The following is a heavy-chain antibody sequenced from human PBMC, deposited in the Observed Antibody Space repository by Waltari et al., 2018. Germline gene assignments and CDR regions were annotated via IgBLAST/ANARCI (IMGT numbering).Heavy chain of an antibody. Sequence: QLQLQESGPGLVKPSETLSLTSTVSGGSIRSSSYYWGGIRQPPGKGLEWIGIIYYSGSTYYNPSLKSRVTISVDTSKNQFSLKLSSVTAADTAVYYCARHPAMTIMLWYFDLWGRGTLVTVSS. J-gene: IGHJ2*01. D-gene: IGHD2-8*01. CDR1: GGSIRSSSYY. CDR3: ARHPAMTIMLWYFDL. V-gene: IGHV4-39*01. CDR2: IYYSGST.